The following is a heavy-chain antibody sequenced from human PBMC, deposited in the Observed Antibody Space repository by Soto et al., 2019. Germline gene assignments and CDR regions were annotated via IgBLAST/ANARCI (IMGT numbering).Heavy chain of an antibody. V-gene: IGHV3-7*01. CDR2: INQDGNED. J-gene: IGHJ3*01. D-gene: IGHD3-22*01. CDR3: AKDLYASSAPLCNAFDV. Sequence: PGGSLRLSCAASGFTFSSYWMNWVRQAPGKGLEWVANINQDGNEDNLLDSVKGRFTISRDNAKNSLYLQMNSLRAEDTAVYYCAKDLYASSAPLCNAFDVWGQGTMVTVPS. CDR1: GFTFSSYW.